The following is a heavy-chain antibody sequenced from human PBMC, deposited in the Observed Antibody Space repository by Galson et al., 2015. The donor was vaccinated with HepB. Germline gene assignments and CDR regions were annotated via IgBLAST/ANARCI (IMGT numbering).Heavy chain of an antibody. D-gene: IGHD1-26*01. CDR1: GYTFTSYA. Sequence: SVKVSCKASGYTFTSYAMHWVRQAPGQRLEWMGWINAGNGNTKYSQKFQGRVIITRDTSASTAYMELSSLRSEDTAVYYCARIDIVGADTGKTYYFDYWGQGTLVTVSS. CDR2: INAGNGNT. J-gene: IGHJ4*02. CDR3: ARIDIVGADTGKTYYFDY. V-gene: IGHV1-3*01.